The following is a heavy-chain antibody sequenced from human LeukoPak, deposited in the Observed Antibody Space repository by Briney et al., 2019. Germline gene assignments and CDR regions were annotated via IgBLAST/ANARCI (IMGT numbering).Heavy chain of an antibody. Sequence: SETLSLTCAVSGGSVSSGGFSWRWTRQPPGKGLECIGSISHTGSTYYNPSLKSRVTISVDSSKNQFSLKLSSVTAADTAVYYCAREGYFYGMDVWGQGTTVTVSS. CDR2: ISHTGST. J-gene: IGHJ6*02. V-gene: IGHV4-30-2*01. CDR1: GGSVSSGGFS. D-gene: IGHD2/OR15-2a*01. CDR3: AREGYFYGMDV.